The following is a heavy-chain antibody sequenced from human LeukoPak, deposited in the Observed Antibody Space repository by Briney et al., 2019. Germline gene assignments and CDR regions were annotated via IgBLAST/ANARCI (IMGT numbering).Heavy chain of an antibody. D-gene: IGHD2-2*01. J-gene: IGHJ4*02. CDR2: ISWDGGST. CDR1: GFTFDDYA. V-gene: IGHV3-43D*03. CDR3: AKDGRYCSSTSCYSHTYYFDY. Sequence: GGSLRLSCAASGFTFDDYAIHWVRQAPGKGLEWVSLISWDGGSTYYADSVKGRFTISRDNSKNSLYLQMNSLRAEDTALYYCAKDGRYCSSTSCYSHTYYFDYWGQGTLVTVSS.